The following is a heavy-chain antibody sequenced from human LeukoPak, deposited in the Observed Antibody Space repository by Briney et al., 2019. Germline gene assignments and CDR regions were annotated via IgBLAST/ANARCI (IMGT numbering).Heavy chain of an antibody. Sequence: PGGSLRLSCAASGFTFSSYAMHRVRQAPGKGLEWVAVISYDGSNKYYADSVKGRFTISRDNSKNTLYLQMNSLRAEDTAVYYCARDREGNWFDPWAREPWSPSPQ. CDR3: ARDREGNWFDP. V-gene: IGHV3-30-3*01. CDR1: GFTFSSYA. CDR2: ISYDGSNK. J-gene: IGHJ5*02. D-gene: IGHD1-26*01.